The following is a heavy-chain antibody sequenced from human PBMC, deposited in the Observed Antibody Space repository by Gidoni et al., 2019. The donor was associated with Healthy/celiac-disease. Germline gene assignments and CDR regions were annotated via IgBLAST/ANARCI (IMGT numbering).Heavy chain of an antibody. CDR2: IWYDGSNK. J-gene: IGHJ3*02. D-gene: IGHD3-22*01. V-gene: IGHV3-33*01. CDR3: ARDSLRAKYYDSSNDAFDI. Sequence: QVQLVESGGGVVQPGRSLRLSCAASGFTFSSYGMHWVRQAPGKGLEWVAVIWYDGSNKYYADSVKGRFTISRDNSKNTLYLQMNSLRAEDTAVYYCARDSLRAKYYDSSNDAFDIWGQGTMVTVSS. CDR1: GFTFSSYG.